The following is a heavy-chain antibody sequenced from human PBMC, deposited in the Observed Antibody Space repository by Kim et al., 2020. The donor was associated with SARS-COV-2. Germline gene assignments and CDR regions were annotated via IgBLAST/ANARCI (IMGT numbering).Heavy chain of an antibody. V-gene: IGHV1-46*01. CDR2: INPSGGSA. CDR3: ARDTSGRSAESVFDY. J-gene: IGHJ4*02. Sequence: ASVKVSCKASGYIFTTYYMHWVRQAPGQGLEWMGIINPSGGSATYAQKFQGRVTLTTDTSTSTLYMELSSLRSEDTAVYYCARDTSGRSAESVFDYWGQGTLVTVSS. CDR1: GYIFTTYY.